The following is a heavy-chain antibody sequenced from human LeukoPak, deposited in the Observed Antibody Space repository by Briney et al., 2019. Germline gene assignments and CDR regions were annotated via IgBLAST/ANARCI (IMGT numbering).Heavy chain of an antibody. CDR1: GGTFSSYA. D-gene: IGHD2-15*01. Sequence: ASVKVSCKASGGTFSSYAISWVRQAPGQGLEWMGGIIPIFGTANYAQKFQGRVTITADESTSTAYMELSSLRSEVTAVYYCARACGGGSCRRNWFDPWGQGTLVTVSS. V-gene: IGHV1-69*13. CDR2: IIPIFGTA. J-gene: IGHJ5*02. CDR3: ARACGGGSCRRNWFDP.